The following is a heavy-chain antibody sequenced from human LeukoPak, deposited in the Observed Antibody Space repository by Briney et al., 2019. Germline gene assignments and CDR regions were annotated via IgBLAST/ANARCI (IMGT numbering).Heavy chain of an antibody. Sequence: PSETLSLTCTVSGGSISSYYWSWIRQPPGKGLEWIANIYYSGSTNYNPSLRSRVTISVDTSKNQFSLELSSVTAADTAVYYCARGRQDVTMIVVVMTAVSYYLDVWGKGTTVTVS. CDR2: IYYSGST. J-gene: IGHJ6*03. D-gene: IGHD3-22*01. CDR1: GGSISSYY. V-gene: IGHV4-59*12. CDR3: ARGRQDVTMIVVVMTAVSYYLDV.